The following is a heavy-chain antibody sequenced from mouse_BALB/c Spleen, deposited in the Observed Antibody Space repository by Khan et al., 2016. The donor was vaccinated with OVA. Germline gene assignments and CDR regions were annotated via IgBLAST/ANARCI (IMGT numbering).Heavy chain of an antibody. Sequence: EVKLLESGAELGRPGSSVKLSCKTSGFTFTSYGIKWVKQRPGQGLEWIGYIYPGNGYTVYNEKFQGKATLTSDTSSSTAYMQLTSLTSEDSAIYFCAADYYRNYFDYWGQGTTLTVSS. J-gene: IGHJ2*01. CDR1: GFTFTSYG. CDR3: AADYYRNYFDY. CDR2: IYPGNGYT. V-gene: IGHV1S134*01. D-gene: IGHD2-14*01.